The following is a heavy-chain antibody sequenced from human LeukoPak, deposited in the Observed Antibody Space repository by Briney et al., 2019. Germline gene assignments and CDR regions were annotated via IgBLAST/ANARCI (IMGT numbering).Heavy chain of an antibody. CDR2: IFYAGST. J-gene: IGHJ4*02. Sequence: PSDTPSLTCAVSGYSISSNHWWGWIRQPPGKGLEWIGYIFYAGSTYYNPSLKSRVTMSVDTSKNQFSLRLSSVTAVDTAVYYCARIGPILGAAWVDYWGQGTLVSVSS. V-gene: IGHV4-28*01. CDR3: ARIGPILGAAWVDY. CDR1: GYSISSNHW. D-gene: IGHD3-3*02.